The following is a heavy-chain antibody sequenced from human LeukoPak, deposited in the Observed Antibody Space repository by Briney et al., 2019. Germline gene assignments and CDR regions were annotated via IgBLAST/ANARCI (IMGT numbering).Heavy chain of an antibody. Sequence: GGSLRLSCAASGFTFSSYSMNWVRQAPGKGLEWVSSISSSSGYIYYADSVKGRFTISRDNAKNSLYLQMNSLRAEDTAVYYCARDSGTSYSSGWYDYWGQGTLVTVSS. CDR2: ISSSSGYI. D-gene: IGHD6-19*01. CDR1: GFTFSSYS. CDR3: ARDSGTSYSSGWYDY. V-gene: IGHV3-21*01. J-gene: IGHJ4*02.